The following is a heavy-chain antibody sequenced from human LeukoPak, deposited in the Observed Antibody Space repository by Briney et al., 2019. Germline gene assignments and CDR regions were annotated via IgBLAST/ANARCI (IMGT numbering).Heavy chain of an antibody. CDR1: GGSFSGYY. Sequence: SETLSLTCAVYGGSFSGYYWSWIRQPPGKGLEWIGEINHSGSTNYNPSLKSRVTTSVDTSKNQFSLKLSSVTAADTAVYYCARPLYSSGWNPGLDAFDIWGQGTMVTVSS. J-gene: IGHJ3*02. V-gene: IGHV4-34*01. CDR3: ARPLYSSGWNPGLDAFDI. D-gene: IGHD6-19*01. CDR2: INHSGST.